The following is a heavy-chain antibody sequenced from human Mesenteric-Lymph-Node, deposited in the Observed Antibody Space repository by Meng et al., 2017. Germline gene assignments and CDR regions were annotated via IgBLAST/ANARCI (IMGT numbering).Heavy chain of an antibody. J-gene: IGHJ4*02. Sequence: GESLKISCAASGFTFSTYWMSWVRQAPGKGLEWVANIKHDGSEIYYIDSVKGRFTISRDNAKNSLYLQMNRLRAEDAAVYYCARQELRSGPGNDYWGQGTLVTVSS. CDR3: ARQELRSGPGNDY. D-gene: IGHD1-7*01. V-gene: IGHV3-7*01. CDR2: IKHDGSEI. CDR1: GFTFSTYW.